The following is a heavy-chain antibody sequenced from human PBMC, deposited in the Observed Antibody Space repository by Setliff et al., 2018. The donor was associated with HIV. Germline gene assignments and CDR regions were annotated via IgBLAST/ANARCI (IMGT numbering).Heavy chain of an antibody. D-gene: IGHD1-1*01. CDR2: IYYSGST. CDR1: NNSVSSGSYY. Sequence: SETLSLTCTVSNNSVSSGSYYWSWIRQPPGKGLEWIGYIYYSGSTNYNPSLKSRVTISVDMSKNHFSLKLRSVTAADTAVYYCAQLGMVDDFDYWGQGTLVTVSS. V-gene: IGHV4-61*03. J-gene: IGHJ4*02. CDR3: AQLGMVDDFDY.